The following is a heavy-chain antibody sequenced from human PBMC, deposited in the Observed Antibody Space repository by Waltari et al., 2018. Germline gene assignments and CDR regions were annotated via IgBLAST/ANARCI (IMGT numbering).Heavy chain of an antibody. V-gene: IGHV3-11*06. J-gene: IGHJ6*03. CDR1: GFIFSDHN. CDR2: ITSGGTYT. CDR3: TRDLLLRNHYYYYMDL. Sequence: EESGGGLVRPGGSLKLSCVGSGFIFSDHNMNWVRQAPGTGLEWVASITSGGTYTYYAESLEGRGTISRDNAKNSLSLQINSLRAGDTGIYYCTRDLLLRNHYYYYMDLWGKGTTVTVSS. D-gene: IGHD2-15*01.